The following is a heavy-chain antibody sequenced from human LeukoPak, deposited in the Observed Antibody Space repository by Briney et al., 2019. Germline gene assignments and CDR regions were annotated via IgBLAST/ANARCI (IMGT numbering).Heavy chain of an antibody. Sequence: GGSLRLSCAASGFTFSRCGMHWVRQAPGKGLEWVGRIKSKADGGTTDYAAPVKGRFTISRDDSKNTFYLQMNSLKTEDTAVYYCITGVALAGTRVYYWGQGTLVTVSS. CDR2: IKSKADGGTT. D-gene: IGHD6-19*01. J-gene: IGHJ4*02. CDR1: GFTFSRCG. V-gene: IGHV3-15*01. CDR3: ITGVALAGTRVYY.